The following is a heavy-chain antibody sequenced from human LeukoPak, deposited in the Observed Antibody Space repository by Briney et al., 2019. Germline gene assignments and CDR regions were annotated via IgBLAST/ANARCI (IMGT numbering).Heavy chain of an antibody. D-gene: IGHD2-2*01. V-gene: IGHV4-59*01. CDR1: GGSISSYY. CDR3: ARWPSSDSSTSYAFDI. J-gene: IGHJ3*02. CDR2: IYYSGST. Sequence: SETLSLTCTVSGGSISSYYWSWLRQPPGKGLEWIGYIYYSGSTNYNPSLKSRVTISVDTSKNQFSLKLSSVTAADTAVYYCARWPSSDSSTSYAFDIWGQGTMVTVSS.